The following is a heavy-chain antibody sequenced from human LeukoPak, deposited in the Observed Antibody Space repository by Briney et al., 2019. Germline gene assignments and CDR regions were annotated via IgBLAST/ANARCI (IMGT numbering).Heavy chain of an antibody. CDR1: GGSISSSSYY. CDR2: IYYSGST. CDR3: ARLMGGATGRPAFDI. D-gene: IGHD1-26*01. J-gene: IGHJ3*02. Sequence: SETLSLTCTVSGGSISSSSYYWGWIRQPPGKGLEWIGSIYYSGSTYYNPSLKSRVTISVDTSKNQFSLKLSSVTAADTAVYYCARLMGGATGRPAFDIWGQGTMVIVSS. V-gene: IGHV4-39*01.